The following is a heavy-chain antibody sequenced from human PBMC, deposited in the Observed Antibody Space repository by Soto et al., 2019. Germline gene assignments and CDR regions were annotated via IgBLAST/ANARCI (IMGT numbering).Heavy chain of an antibody. Sequence: GGSLRLSCAASGCTFGSFAVSWVRQAPGKGLEWVSAITGSGTTFYADSVKGRFTISRDNSKNTLYLQMNSLRFDDTAVYYCAKVLRDGLRTFDYWGQGTLVTVSS. V-gene: IGHV3-23*01. CDR2: ITGSGTT. CDR3: AKVLRDGLRTFDY. CDR1: GCTFGSFA. J-gene: IGHJ4*02. D-gene: IGHD4-17*01.